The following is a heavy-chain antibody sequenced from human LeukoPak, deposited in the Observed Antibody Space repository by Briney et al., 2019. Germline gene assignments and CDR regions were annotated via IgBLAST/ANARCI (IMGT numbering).Heavy chain of an antibody. D-gene: IGHD4-17*01. CDR2: ISSSSSMI. J-gene: IGHJ4*02. Sequence: GGSLRLSCVASGLTFGNYGMNWVRQAPGKGLEWVSYISSSSSMIYYADSVKGRFTISRDNAKNSLYLQMKSLRDEDTAIYYCARDYGDLPARVPYFDYWGQGTLVTVSS. CDR3: ARDYGDLPARVPYFDY. CDR1: GLTFGNYG. V-gene: IGHV3-48*02.